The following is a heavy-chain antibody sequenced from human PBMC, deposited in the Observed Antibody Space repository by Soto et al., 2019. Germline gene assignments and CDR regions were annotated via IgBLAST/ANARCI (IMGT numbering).Heavy chain of an antibody. D-gene: IGHD2-8*02. V-gene: IGHV1-69-2*01. Sequence: SCKASGYSFTAFYIHWVRQAPGKGLDWVGLVDPEDGEVKYAENFQGRLSITADTSVDTAYMELNSLRSDDTADYYCAVQTTTTGGLPRNVYYGMDLWGEGTTVPVSS. J-gene: IGHJ6*04. CDR1: GYSFTAFY. CDR2: VDPEDGEV. CDR3: AVQTTTTGGLPRNVYYGMDL.